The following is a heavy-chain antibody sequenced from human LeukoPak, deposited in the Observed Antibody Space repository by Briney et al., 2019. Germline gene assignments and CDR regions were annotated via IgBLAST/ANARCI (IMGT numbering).Heavy chain of an antibody. J-gene: IGHJ4*02. V-gene: IGHV3-23*01. Sequence: GVSQSLLCAVSGLIFSLFAMLGAPHARGKALVRASAISAGGSSTYYADAVEGRFTSFRDNSKNTLYLQMNSLRAEDTALYYCARTAMGDYVRFPNDYWGQGTLVTVSS. D-gene: IGHD4-17*01. CDR3: ARTAMGDYVRFPNDY. CDR2: ISAGGSST. CDR1: GLIFSLFA.